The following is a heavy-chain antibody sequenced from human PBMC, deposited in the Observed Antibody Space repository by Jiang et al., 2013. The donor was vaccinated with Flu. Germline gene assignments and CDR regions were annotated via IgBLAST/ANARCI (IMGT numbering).Heavy chain of an antibody. V-gene: IGHV1-8*01. CDR3: VRGEGILGAY. J-gene: IGHJ4*02. CDR1: TSYD. D-gene: IGHD3-10*01. Sequence: TSYDINWVRQAAGQGLEWMGWMSPNNDNTAYAQKFQGRVTMTRDTSIDTAYMELSSLTSGDTAVYYCVRGEGILGAYWGQGTLVTVSS. CDR2: MSPNNDNT.